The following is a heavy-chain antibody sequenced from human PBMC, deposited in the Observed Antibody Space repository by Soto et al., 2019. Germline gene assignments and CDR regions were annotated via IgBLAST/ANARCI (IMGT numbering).Heavy chain of an antibody. Sequence: SEPLFLTCADYVWSFSGYYLSWIRQPPGKGLEWIGEINHSGSTNYNPSLKSRVTISVDTSKNQFSLKLSSVTAADTAVYYCARGRKQQLINWFDPWGQGILVTVSS. J-gene: IGHJ5*02. CDR2: INHSGST. D-gene: IGHD6-13*01. V-gene: IGHV4-34*01. CDR1: VWSFSGYY. CDR3: ARGRKQQLINWFDP.